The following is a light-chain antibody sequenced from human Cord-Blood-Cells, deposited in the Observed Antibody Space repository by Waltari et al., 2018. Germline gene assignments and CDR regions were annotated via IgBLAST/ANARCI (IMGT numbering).Light chain of an antibody. CDR3: KQSYSTPHT. V-gene: IGKV1-39*01. J-gene: IGKJ2*01. Sequence: DIQMTHSPSSLPASVGDRVTITCRASQSISSDLNWYQQKPGKAPKLLIYAASSLQSGVPARFSGSGSGTDFTLTISSLQPQDFATYCCKQSYSTPHTFGPVTKLELK. CDR2: AAS. CDR1: QSISSD.